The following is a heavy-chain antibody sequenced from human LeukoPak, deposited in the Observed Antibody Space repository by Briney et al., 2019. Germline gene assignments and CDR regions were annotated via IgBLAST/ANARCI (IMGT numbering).Heavy chain of an antibody. D-gene: IGHD3-3*01. V-gene: IGHV3-7*01. Sequence: GGSLRLSCAASGFTFSSYWMSWVRQAPGKGLEWVANIKQDGSEKYYVDSVKGRFTISRDNAKNSLYLQMDSLRAEDTAVYYCARVSEIDFWSGQTYDYWGQGTLVTVSS. CDR2: IKQDGSEK. CDR1: GFTFSSYW. J-gene: IGHJ4*02. CDR3: ARVSEIDFWSGQTYDY.